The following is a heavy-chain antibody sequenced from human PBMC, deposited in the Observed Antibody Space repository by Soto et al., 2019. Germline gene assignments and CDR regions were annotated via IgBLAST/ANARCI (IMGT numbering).Heavy chain of an antibody. CDR3: ARGRIVLWAATTPRYYGMDV. V-gene: IGHV1-69*13. CDR2: IIPIFGTA. J-gene: IGHJ6*02. Sequence: SVKVSCKASGGTFSSYAISWVRQAPGQGLEWMGGIIPIFGTANYAQKFQGRVTITADESTSTAYMELSSLRSEDTAVYYCARGRIVLWAATTPRYYGMDVWGQGTTVTVSS. D-gene: IGHD2-15*01. CDR1: GGTFSSYA.